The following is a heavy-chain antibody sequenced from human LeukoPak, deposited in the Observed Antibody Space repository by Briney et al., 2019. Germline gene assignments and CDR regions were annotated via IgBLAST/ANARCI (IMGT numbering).Heavy chain of an antibody. CDR2: IIPIFGTA. J-gene: IGHJ4*02. V-gene: IGHV1-69*13. CDR1: GYTFTSYG. D-gene: IGHD6-6*01. Sequence: GASVKVSCKASGYTFTSYGISWVRQAPGQGLEWMGGIIPIFGTANYAQKFQGRVTITADESTSTAYMELSSLRSEDTAVYYCAREGVAARSFDYWGQGTLVTVSS. CDR3: AREGVAARSFDY.